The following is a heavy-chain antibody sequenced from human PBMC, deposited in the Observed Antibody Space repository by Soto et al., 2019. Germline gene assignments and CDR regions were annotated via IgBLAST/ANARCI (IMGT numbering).Heavy chain of an antibody. J-gene: IGHJ4*02. V-gene: IGHV1-8*01. CDR2: RQPSSGRK. Sequence: QVQLVQSGAEVREPGASVKVSCKASGYSFTSLDINWVRQTTGQGLEWMGWRQPSSGRKGYAQKFQGRVTMTRDTSINTAYMELSSLTSDDTAFYYCARGVTAGVDYWGQGTLVTVSS. CDR3: ARGVTAGVDY. D-gene: IGHD1-26*01. CDR1: GYSFTSLD.